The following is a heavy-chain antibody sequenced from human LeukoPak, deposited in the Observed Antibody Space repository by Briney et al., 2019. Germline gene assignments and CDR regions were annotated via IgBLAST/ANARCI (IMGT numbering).Heavy chain of an antibody. D-gene: IGHD5-18*01. CDR2: IYYSGST. J-gene: IGHJ4*02. Sequence: SETLSLTCTVSGGSISSGGYDWSWIRQHPGKGLEWIGYIYYSGSTYYNPSLRSRVTISVDTSKNQFSLKLSSVTAADTAVYYCARDGGYSYGPFDYWGQGTLVTVSS. CDR3: ARDGGYSYGPFDY. V-gene: IGHV4-31*03. CDR1: GGSISSGGYD.